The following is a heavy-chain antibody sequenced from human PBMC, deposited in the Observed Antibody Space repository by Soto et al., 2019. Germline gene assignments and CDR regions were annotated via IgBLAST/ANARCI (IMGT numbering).Heavy chain of an antibody. D-gene: IGHD2-15*01. CDR2: ISSSSSTI. CDR1: GFTFSSYS. V-gene: IGHV3-48*01. Sequence: PGGSLRLSCAASGFTFSSYSMNWVRQAPGKGLEWVSYISSSSSTIYYADSVKGRFTISRDNAKNSLYLQMNSLRAEDTAVYYCASEYCSGGSCYYYGMDVWGQGTTVTAP. J-gene: IGHJ6*02. CDR3: ASEYCSGGSCYYYGMDV.